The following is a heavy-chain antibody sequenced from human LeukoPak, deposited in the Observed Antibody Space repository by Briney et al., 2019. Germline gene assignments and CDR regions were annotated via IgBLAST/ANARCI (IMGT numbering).Heavy chain of an antibody. V-gene: IGHV3-7*03. CDR1: GFTFGGFW. Sequence: GGSLRLSCAVSGFTFGGFWMSWSRQAPGKGLEWVASINSDGSEGYYADVVKGRFTISRDNAKNSLYLQINSLRAEDTAVYYCARSSYSSSSSVWGQGTMVTVSS. CDR2: INSDGSEG. CDR3: ARSSYSSSSSV. D-gene: IGHD6-6*01. J-gene: IGHJ3*01.